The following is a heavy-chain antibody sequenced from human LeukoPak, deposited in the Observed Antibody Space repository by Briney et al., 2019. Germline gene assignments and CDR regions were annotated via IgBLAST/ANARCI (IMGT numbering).Heavy chain of an antibody. D-gene: IGHD5-12*01. CDR2: ISGLTGST. CDR3: AKCGNSGCHLIDY. J-gene: IGHJ4*02. Sequence: GGSLTLSCAASGFTFSTNAMSWVRQAPGKGLEWVSAISGLTGSTYYSDSVKGRFTISRDNSKSTLYLQMDSLRAEDTAVYYCAKCGNSGCHLIDYWGQGTRLIVSS. CDR1: GFTFSTNA. V-gene: IGHV3-23*01.